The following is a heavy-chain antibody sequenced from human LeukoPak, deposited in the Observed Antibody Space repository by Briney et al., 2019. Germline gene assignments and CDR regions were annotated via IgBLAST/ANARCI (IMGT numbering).Heavy chain of an antibody. D-gene: IGHD4-23*01. Sequence: PGGSLRLFCAASGLTFSNYGMHWLRQAPGKGLEWVALIWYDGSNKYYTASVKGRLTISRDNSKDTLFLQMNSLRVEDTAVYCCAREGPRGNSQFDYWGQGTLVTVSS. J-gene: IGHJ4*02. V-gene: IGHV3-33*01. CDR3: AREGPRGNSQFDY. CDR2: IWYDGSNK. CDR1: GLTFSNYG.